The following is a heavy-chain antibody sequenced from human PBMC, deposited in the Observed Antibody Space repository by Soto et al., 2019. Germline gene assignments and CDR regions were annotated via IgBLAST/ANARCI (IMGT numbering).Heavy chain of an antibody. CDR2: ISYDGSNK. J-gene: IGHJ2*01. Sequence: QVQLVESGGGVVQPGRSLRLSCAASGFTFSSYAMHWVRQAPGKGLEWVAVISYDGSNKYYADSVKGRFTISRDNSKNTLYLQMNSLRAEDTAVYYCSRGADFWSGYYPRHWYFDLWGRGTLVTVSS. CDR3: SRGADFWSGYYPRHWYFDL. V-gene: IGHV3-30-3*01. D-gene: IGHD3-3*01. CDR1: GFTFSSYA.